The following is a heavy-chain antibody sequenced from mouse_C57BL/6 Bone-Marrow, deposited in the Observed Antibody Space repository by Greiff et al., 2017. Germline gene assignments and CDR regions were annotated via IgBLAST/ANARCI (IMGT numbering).Heavy chain of an antibody. J-gene: IGHJ3*01. D-gene: IGHD1-1*01. V-gene: IGHV1-55*01. CDR2: IYPGSGST. CDR1: GYTFTSYW. CDR3: ARLGDYYGSRAWFAY. Sequence: VKLMEPGAELVKPGASVKMSCKASGYTFTSYWITWVKQRPGQGLEWIGDIYPGSGSTNYNEKFKSKATLTVDTSSSTAYMQLSSLTSEDSAVYYCARLGDYYGSRAWFAYWGQGTLVTVSA.